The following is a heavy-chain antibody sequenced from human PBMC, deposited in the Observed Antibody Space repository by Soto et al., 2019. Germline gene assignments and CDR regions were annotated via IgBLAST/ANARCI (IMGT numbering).Heavy chain of an antibody. CDR3: ARGFYCSGGSCYVDDFDY. CDR1: GYTFTSYA. V-gene: IGHV1-3*01. D-gene: IGHD2-15*01. CDR2: INAGNGNT. Sequence: ASVKVSCKASGYTFTSYAMHWVRQAPGQRLEWMGWINAGNGNTKYSQKFQGRVTITRDTSASTAYMELSSLRSEDTAVYYCARGFYCSGGSCYVDDFDYWGQGTLVTVSS. J-gene: IGHJ4*02.